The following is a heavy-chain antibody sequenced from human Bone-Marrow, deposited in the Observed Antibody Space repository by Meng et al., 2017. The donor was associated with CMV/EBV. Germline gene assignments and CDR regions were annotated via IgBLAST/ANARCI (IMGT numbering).Heavy chain of an antibody. J-gene: IGHJ6*02. Sequence: GGSLRLSCAASGFTSSSYEMNWVRQAPGKGLEWVSYISSSGSTIYYADSVKGRFTISRDNAKNSLYLQMNSLRAEDTAVYYCSRYPAGTYYDFWSCYYGMDVWGQGTTVTVSS. CDR1: GFTSSSYE. CDR2: ISSSGSTI. CDR3: SRYPAGTYYDFWSCYYGMDV. V-gene: IGHV3-48*03. D-gene: IGHD3-3*01.